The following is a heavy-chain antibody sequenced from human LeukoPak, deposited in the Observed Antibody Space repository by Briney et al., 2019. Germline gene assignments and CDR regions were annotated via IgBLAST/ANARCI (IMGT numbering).Heavy chain of an antibody. J-gene: IGHJ4*02. CDR2: ISAYNGNT. Sequence: ASVKVSCKASGYTFTSYGISWVRQAPGQGLEWMGWISAYNGNTNYAQKLQGRVTMTTGTSTSTAYMELRSLRSDDTAVYYCARDPSVYYDSSGGHGVWGQGTLVTVSS. V-gene: IGHV1-18*01. CDR3: ARDPSVYYDSSGGHGV. CDR1: GYTFTSYG. D-gene: IGHD3-22*01.